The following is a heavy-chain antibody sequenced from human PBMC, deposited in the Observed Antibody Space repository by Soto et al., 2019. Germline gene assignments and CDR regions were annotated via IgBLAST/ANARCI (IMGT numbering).Heavy chain of an antibody. Sequence: GGSLRLSCAVSGFTFSSYAMSWVRQAPEKGLKWVSASSGSGGSTYYADSVKGRFTISRDNSKNTLYLQMNSRRAEDTAVYYCAKEESRAYYYDSSGPSPTFDYWGQGTLVTVSS. CDR1: GFTFSSYA. V-gene: IGHV3-23*01. J-gene: IGHJ4*02. CDR2: SSGSGGST. D-gene: IGHD3-22*01. CDR3: AKEESRAYYYDSSGPSPTFDY.